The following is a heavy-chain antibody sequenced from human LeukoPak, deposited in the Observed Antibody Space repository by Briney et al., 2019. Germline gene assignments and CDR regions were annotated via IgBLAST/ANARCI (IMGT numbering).Heavy chain of an antibody. V-gene: IGHV3-33*01. Sequence: GGSLRLSCAASGFTFSSYGMHWVRQAPGKGLEWVAVIWYDGSNKYYADSVKGRFTISRDNSKNTLYLQMNSLRAEDTAVYYCARDSSFVAGRLDYWGQGTLVTVSS. CDR3: ARDSSFVAGRLDY. CDR2: IWYDGSNK. CDR1: GFTFSSYG. J-gene: IGHJ4*02. D-gene: IGHD6-19*01.